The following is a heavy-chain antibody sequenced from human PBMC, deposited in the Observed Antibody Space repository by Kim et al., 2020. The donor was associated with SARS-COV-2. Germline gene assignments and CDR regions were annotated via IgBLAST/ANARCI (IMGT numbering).Heavy chain of an antibody. CDR3: ARLPHDSSGYVDS. Sequence: SETLSLTCTVSGGSISSSFNYWGWIRQPPGKGLEWIGSVYHSGSTYDSPSLKSRVTVSVDTSKNEFYLKVTSVTAADTAVYFYARLPHDSSGYVDSWGPGILVTVSS. J-gene: IGHJ4*02. V-gene: IGHV4-39*01. CDR2: VYHSGST. CDR1: GGSISSSFNY. D-gene: IGHD3-22*01.